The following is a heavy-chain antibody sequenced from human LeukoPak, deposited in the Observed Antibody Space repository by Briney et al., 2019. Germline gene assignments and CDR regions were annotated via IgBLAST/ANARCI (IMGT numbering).Heavy chain of an antibody. J-gene: IGHJ4*02. CDR1: GFRFDDYG. Sequence: GGSLRLSCVGSGFRFDDYGMHWVRQAPGKGLEWVAGISWNSVTLEYGDSVKGRFTISRENAGNSLFLQMNSLTVEDTALYYCAKSGPDTTMLHGFDKWGQGTLVAVSS. CDR3: AKSGPDTTMLHGFDK. CDR2: ISWNSVTL. V-gene: IGHV3-9*01. D-gene: IGHD5-18*01.